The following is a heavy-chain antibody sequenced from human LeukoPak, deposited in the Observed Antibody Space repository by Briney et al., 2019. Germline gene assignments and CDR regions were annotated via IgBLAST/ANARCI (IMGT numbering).Heavy chain of an antibody. V-gene: IGHV4-39*01. J-gene: IGHJ6*03. D-gene: IGHD2-2*01. CDR3: ARFVGPTFCCSTSCPYYYYYMDV. CDR1: GGSISNNCYY. CDR2: LYYSGIT. Sequence: SETLSLTCSVSGGSISNNCYYWGWLRQPPGKGLEWIGSLYYSGITYYNPSLKSRATISVDTSKNQFSLKLSSVTAADTVVYYCARFVGPTFCCSTSCPYYYYYMDVWGKGTTVTVSS.